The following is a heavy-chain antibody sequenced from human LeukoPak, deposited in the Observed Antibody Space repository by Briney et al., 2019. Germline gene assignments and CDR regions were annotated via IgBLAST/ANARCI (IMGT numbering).Heavy chain of an antibody. J-gene: IGHJ4*02. CDR3: TRNKRGDY. CDR2: IKYDGSEK. Sequence: GGSLRLSCAVSGFTFSTYWMSWARQAPGKGLEWVANIKYDGSEKYYVDSVKGRFTISRDNAKISLFLQMNSLRAEDSAMYYCTRNKRGDYWGQGTLVTVSS. V-gene: IGHV3-7*01. D-gene: IGHD1-1*01. CDR1: GFTFSTYW.